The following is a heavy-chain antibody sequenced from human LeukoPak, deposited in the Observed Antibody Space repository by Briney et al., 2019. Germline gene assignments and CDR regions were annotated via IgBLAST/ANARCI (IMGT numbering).Heavy chain of an antibody. CDR1: GFTFSSYG. CDR3: AKDGHYYGSEYYFDY. CDR2: VSHDGGNK. V-gene: IGHV3-30*18. Sequence: GGSLRLSCTESGFTFSSYGMHWVRQAPGKGLEWVAVVSHDGGNKYYADSVKGRFTISRDSSKNTLYLQMNSLRAEDTAVYYCAKDGHYYGSEYYFDYWGQGTLVTVSS. D-gene: IGHD3-10*01. J-gene: IGHJ4*02.